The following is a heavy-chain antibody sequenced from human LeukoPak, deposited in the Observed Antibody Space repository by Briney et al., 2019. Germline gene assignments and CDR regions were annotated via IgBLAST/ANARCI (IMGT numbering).Heavy chain of an antibody. V-gene: IGHV1-2*02. J-gene: IGHJ4*02. CDR1: GYTFTGYY. D-gene: IGHD6-19*01. Sequence: ASVKVSCKASGYTFTGYYMRWVRQAPGQGLEWMGWINPNSGGTNYAQKFQGRVTMTRDKSISTAYMELSRLRSDDTAVYYCARATLAVANEYYFDYWGQGTLVTVSS. CDR2: INPNSGGT. CDR3: ARATLAVANEYYFDY.